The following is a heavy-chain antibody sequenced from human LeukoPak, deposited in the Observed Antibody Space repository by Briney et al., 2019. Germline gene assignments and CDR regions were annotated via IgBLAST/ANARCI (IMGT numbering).Heavy chain of an antibody. CDR3: ARLRDGSIDY. CDR2: IDPSDSYT. Sequence: GESLKISCKGSGYNFTSYWISWVRQMPGKGLEWMGGIDPSDSYTNYSPSFQGHVTISTDKSIFTAYLQWSSLKASDTAMYYCARLRDGSIDYWGQGTLSPSPQ. J-gene: IGHJ4*02. CDR1: GYNFTSYW. V-gene: IGHV5-10-1*01.